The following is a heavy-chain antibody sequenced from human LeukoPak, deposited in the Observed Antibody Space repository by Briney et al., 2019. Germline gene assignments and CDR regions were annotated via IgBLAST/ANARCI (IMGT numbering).Heavy chain of an antibody. Sequence: GGSLRLSCAASGFTFSSYGMHWVRQAPGKGLEWVAVIWYDGSNKYYADSVKGRFAISRDNSKNTLYLQMNSLRAEDTAVYYCARDSSSSWYWGDYWGQGALVTVSS. CDR3: ARDSSSSWYWGDY. V-gene: IGHV3-33*01. J-gene: IGHJ4*02. D-gene: IGHD6-13*01. CDR2: IWYDGSNK. CDR1: GFTFSSYG.